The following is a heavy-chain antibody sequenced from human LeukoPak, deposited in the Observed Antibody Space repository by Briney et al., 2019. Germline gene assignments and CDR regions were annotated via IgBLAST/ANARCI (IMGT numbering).Heavy chain of an antibody. CDR3: ARDLIAARPGWFDP. CDR1: GYTFTTYG. J-gene: IGHJ5*02. Sequence: ASVKVSCKASGYTFTTYGINWVRQAAGQGLEWMGWISAYNGNTNYAQNLQGRVTLTTDTSASTAYMELGSLRSDDTAVYYCARDLIAARPGWFDPWGQGTLVIVSS. CDR2: ISAYNGNT. V-gene: IGHV1-18*01. D-gene: IGHD6-6*01.